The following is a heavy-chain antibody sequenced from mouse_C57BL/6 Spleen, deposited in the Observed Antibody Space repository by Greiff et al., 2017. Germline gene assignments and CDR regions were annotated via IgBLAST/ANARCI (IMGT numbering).Heavy chain of an antibody. CDR1: GYTFTDYN. D-gene: IGHD1-1*01. V-gene: IGHV1-22*01. CDR3: AKNTVVAIDY. CDR2: INPNNGGT. Sequence: VHVQQSGPELVKPGASVKMSCKASGYTFTDYNMHWVKQSHGKSLEWIGYINPNNGGTSYNQKFKGKATLTVNKSSSTAYMELRSLTSEDAAVYYCAKNTVVAIDYWGQGTTLTVSS. J-gene: IGHJ2*01.